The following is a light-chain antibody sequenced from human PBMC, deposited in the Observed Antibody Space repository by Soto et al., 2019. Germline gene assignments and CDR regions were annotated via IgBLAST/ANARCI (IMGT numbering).Light chain of an antibody. CDR2: AAS. Sequence: IQMTQSPSSLSASVGDRVTISCRASQDISTYLAWYQQKPGKAPKLLIYAASTLQSGVPSRFSGSGSGTEFTLTITSLQPEDFATYHCQQVNDYPITFGQGTRLEI. V-gene: IGKV1-9*01. CDR3: QQVNDYPIT. J-gene: IGKJ5*01. CDR1: QDISTY.